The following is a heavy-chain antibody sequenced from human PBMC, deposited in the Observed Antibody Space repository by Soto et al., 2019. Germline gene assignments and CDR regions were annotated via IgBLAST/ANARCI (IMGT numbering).Heavy chain of an antibody. V-gene: IGHV3-23*01. CDR3: AKDPYSGVLVPVAIGFDP. J-gene: IGHJ5*02. CDR2: ISGSGGSA. D-gene: IGHD2-2*01. Sequence: GGSLRLSCAASGCSFSNYAMTWVRQGPGKGLEWVSAISGSGGSAYYADSVKGRFTISRDNSKNTLYLQMNSLRADDSGVYYCAKDPYSGVLVPVAIGFDPWGPGTLVTVSA. CDR1: GCSFSNYA.